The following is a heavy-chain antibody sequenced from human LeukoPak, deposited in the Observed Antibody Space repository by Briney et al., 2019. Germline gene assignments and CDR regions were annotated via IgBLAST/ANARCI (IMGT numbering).Heavy chain of an antibody. CDR2: INPNSGGT. D-gene: IGHD3-10*01. CDR1: GYTFTGDY. V-gene: IGHV1-2*02. Sequence: ASVKVSCKASGYTFTGDYIHGVRQAPGQGLEWMGWINPNSGGTTYSQKFQGRVTMTRDTSISTAYMELSSLRSDDTAVYYCSSGSGPYYFDCWGQGTLVTVSS. CDR3: SSGSGPYYFDC. J-gene: IGHJ4*02.